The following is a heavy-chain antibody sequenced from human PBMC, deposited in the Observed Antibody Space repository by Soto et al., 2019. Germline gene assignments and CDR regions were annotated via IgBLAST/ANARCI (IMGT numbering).Heavy chain of an antibody. D-gene: IGHD4-17*01. CDR2: ISYDGSNK. J-gene: IGHJ4*02. CDR1: GFTFSSYG. Sequence: GGSLRLSCAASGFTFSSYGMHWVRQAPGKGLEWVAVISYDGSNKYYADSVKGRFTISRDNSKNTLYLQMNSLRAEDTAVYYCAKDLRDYGGDFDYWGQGTLVTVSS. CDR3: AKDLRDYGGDFDY. V-gene: IGHV3-30*18.